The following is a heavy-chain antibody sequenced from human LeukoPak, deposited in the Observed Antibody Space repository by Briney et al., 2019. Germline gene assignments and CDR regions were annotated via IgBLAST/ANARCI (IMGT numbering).Heavy chain of an antibody. J-gene: IGHJ3*02. CDR2: IIPIFGTA. Sequence: ASVKVSCKASGGTFSSYAISWVRQAPGQGLEWMGRIIPIFGTANYAQKFQGRVTITTDESTSTAYMELSSLRSEDTAVYYCARDRHIVVVTAPKGAFDIWGQGTMVTVS. CDR3: ARDRHIVVVTAPKGAFDI. D-gene: IGHD2-21*02. CDR1: GGTFSSYA. V-gene: IGHV1-69*05.